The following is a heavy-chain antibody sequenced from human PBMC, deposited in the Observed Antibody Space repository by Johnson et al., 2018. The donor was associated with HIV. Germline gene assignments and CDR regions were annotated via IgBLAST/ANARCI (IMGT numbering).Heavy chain of an antibody. V-gene: IGHV3-23*04. J-gene: IGHJ3*02. CDR2: ISGSGGST. CDR3: AKGRDSSGFGAFDI. Sequence: VQLVESGGGLIQPGGSLRLSCAASGFTVSSNYMSWVRQAPGKGLEWVSAISGSGGSTYYADSVKGRFTISRDNSKNTLYLQMNSLRAEDTAVYYCAKGRDSSGFGAFDIWGQGTMVTVSS. CDR1: GFTVSSNY. D-gene: IGHD3-22*01.